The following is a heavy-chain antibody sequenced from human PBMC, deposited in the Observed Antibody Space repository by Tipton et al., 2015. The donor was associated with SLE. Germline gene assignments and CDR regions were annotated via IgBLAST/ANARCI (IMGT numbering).Heavy chain of an antibody. D-gene: IGHD3-16*01. J-gene: IGHJ5*02. Sequence: SLRLSCAASGFTFSSSTGYWVRQAPGRGLEYVAGISSNGDSTFYTASVEGRFIISRDNSKNMVNLQMNSLRAEDTAVYYCAKDGGVWGRNNWFDPWGQGTLVTVSS. CDR3: AKDGGVWGRNNWFDP. CDR2: ISSNGDST. CDR1: GFTFSSST. V-gene: IGHV3-64*04.